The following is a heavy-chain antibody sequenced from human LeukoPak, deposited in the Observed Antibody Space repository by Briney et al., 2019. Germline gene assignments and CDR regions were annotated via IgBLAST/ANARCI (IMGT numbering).Heavy chain of an antibody. J-gene: IGHJ4*02. V-gene: IGHV1-18*04. CDR1: GYTFTSYY. CDR3: ARGVKNYDFWSGYYLDY. D-gene: IGHD3-3*01. CDR2: ISVFNDNT. Sequence: ASVKVSCKASGYTFTSYYMHWVRQAPGQGLEWMGWISVFNDNTNYAQKLQGRVTMTTDTSTSTAYMELRSLRSDDTAVYYCARGVKNYDFWSGYYLDYWGQGTLVTVSS.